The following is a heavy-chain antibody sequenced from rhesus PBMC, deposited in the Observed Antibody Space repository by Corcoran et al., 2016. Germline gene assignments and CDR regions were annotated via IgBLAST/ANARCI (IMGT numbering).Heavy chain of an antibody. V-gene: IGHV4-80*01. J-gene: IGHJ4*01. CDR3: VRSRGNYFFDY. Sequence: QVQLQESGPGLVKPSETLSLTCVVSDGSFSTSWCHWIRQAPGKGLEWIGEINGRNGVIKTHPPLKSRVTISKDASRSQFSLNRYSVTATDTAVYQCVRSRGNYFFDYWGQGVLFTVSS. CDR1: DGSFSTSW. D-gene: IGHD1-44*01. CDR2: INGRNGVI.